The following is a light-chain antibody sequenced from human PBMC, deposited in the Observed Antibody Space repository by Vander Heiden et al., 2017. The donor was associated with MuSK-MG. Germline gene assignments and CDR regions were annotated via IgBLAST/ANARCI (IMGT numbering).Light chain of an antibody. Sequence: SIGLPHPPPGSWAQGQTARITCGGNNIGSKSVHWYQQKPGQAPVLVVYDDSDRPSGIPERFSGSNSGNTATLTISRVEAGDEADYYCQVWDSSSDHVVFGGGTKLTVL. CDR1: NIGSKS. V-gene: IGLV3-21*02. CDR3: QVWDSSSDHVV. CDR2: DDS. J-gene: IGLJ2*01.